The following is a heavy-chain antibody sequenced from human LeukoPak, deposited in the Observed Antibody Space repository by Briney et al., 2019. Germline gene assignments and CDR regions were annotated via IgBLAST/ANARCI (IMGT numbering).Heavy chain of an antibody. D-gene: IGHD3-22*01. J-gene: IGHJ3*02. V-gene: IGHV3-23*01. CDR1: GFTFSSYA. CDR2: ISGSGGST. CDR3: AKDDHYDTSGHGWVFDT. Sequence: GGSLRLSCAASGFTFSSYAMSWVRQAPGKGLEWVSGISGSGGSTYYADSVKGRFTIPRDNSKNTVYLQINSLRPEDTALYHCAKDDHYDTSGHGWVFDTWGQGTVVTVSS.